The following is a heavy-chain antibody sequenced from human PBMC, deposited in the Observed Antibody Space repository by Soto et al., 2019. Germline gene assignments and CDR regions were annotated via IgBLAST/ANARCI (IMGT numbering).Heavy chain of an antibody. CDR2: ISGSGGST. D-gene: IGHD2-2*01. CDR1: GFTFSRYA. J-gene: IGHJ5*02. CDR3: AKSHCSSTSCYPLGNWFDP. Sequence: EVQLLESGGGLVQPGGSLRLSCVASGFTFSRYAMSWVRQAPGKGLEWVSAISGSGGSTHYEDSVKGAFTISRDNSKNPLHLQMNSLRAEDTAVYYCAKSHCSSTSCYPLGNWFDPWGQGTLVTVSS. V-gene: IGHV3-23*01.